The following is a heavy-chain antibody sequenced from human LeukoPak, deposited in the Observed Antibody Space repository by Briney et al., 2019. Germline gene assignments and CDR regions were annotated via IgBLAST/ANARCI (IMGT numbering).Heavy chain of an antibody. CDR1: GFTFDDYA. CDR2: ISWNSGSI. CDR3: AKGDYYDSSGYRN. J-gene: IGHJ1*01. V-gene: IGHV3-9*01. Sequence: GRSLRLSCAASGFTFDDYAMHWVRQAPGKGLEWVSGISWNSGSIGYADSVKGRFTISRDNAKNSLYLQMNSLRAEDTALYYCAKGDYYDSSGYRNWGQGTLATVSS. D-gene: IGHD3-22*01.